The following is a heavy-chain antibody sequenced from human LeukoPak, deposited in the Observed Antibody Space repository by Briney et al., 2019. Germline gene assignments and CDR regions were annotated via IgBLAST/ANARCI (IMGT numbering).Heavy chain of an antibody. Sequence: PSETLSLTCTVSGGSISSYYWSWLRPPPGKGLEGFGYIYYSESTNYNPSLKSRVTISVDTSKNQFSLKLSSVTAADTAVYYCARGLTGTKRGLLFDYWGQGTLVTVSS. D-gene: IGHD1-7*01. CDR3: ARGLTGTKRGLLFDY. CDR1: GGSISSYY. J-gene: IGHJ4*02. V-gene: IGHV4-59*12. CDR2: IYYSEST.